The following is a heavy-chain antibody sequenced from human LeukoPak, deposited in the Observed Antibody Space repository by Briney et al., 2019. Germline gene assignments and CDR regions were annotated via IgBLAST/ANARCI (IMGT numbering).Heavy chain of an antibody. V-gene: IGHV1-2*02. J-gene: IGHJ4*02. D-gene: IGHD6-19*01. Sequence: ASVKVSCKASGYTFTGYYMHWVRQAPGQGLEWMGWINPNSGGTNYAQKFQGRVTMTRDTSISTAYMELSRLRSDDTAVYYYARGKYSSGSAPSLYWGQGTLVTVSS. CDR1: GYTFTGYY. CDR3: ARGKYSSGSAPSLY. CDR2: INPNSGGT.